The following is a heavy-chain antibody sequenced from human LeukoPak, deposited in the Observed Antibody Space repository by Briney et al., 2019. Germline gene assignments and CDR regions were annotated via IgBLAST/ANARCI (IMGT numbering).Heavy chain of an antibody. CDR2: MYHSGST. CDR3: ARGFRGDNFDY. CDR1: GYSISSAYY. D-gene: IGHD7-27*01. Sequence: SETLSLTCSVSGYSISSAYYWGWIRQPPGKGLEWIGTMYHSGSTNYNPSLKSRVTISVDTSKNQFSLKLSSVTAADTAVYFCARGFRGDNFDYWGQGALVTVSS. J-gene: IGHJ4*02. V-gene: IGHV4-38-2*02.